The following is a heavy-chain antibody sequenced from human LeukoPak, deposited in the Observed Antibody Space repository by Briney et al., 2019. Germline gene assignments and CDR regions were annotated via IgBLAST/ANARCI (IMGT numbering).Heavy chain of an antibody. Sequence: PGGSQRLSCAASGFTFSSYSMNWVRQAPGKGLEWVSSISSSSSYIYYADSVKGRFTISRDNAKNSLYLQMNSLRAEDTAVYYCARDSTFSGSYSYWGQGTLVTVSS. CDR1: GFTFSSYS. CDR3: ARDSTFSGSYSY. V-gene: IGHV3-21*01. CDR2: ISSSSSYI. J-gene: IGHJ4*02. D-gene: IGHD1-26*01.